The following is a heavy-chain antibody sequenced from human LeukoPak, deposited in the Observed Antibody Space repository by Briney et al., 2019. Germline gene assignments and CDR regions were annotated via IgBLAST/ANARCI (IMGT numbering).Heavy chain of an antibody. J-gene: IGHJ5*02. CDR2: IIPIFGTA. V-gene: IGHV1-69*05. CDR1: GGTFSSFA. D-gene: IGHD6-19*01. CDR3: ARGGSGWYTYYWFDP. Sequence: SVKVSCKASGGTFSSFAISWVRQAPGQGREWMGRIIPIFGTANYAQPFQGRVTITTDESTSTAYMELSSLRSEDTAVYYCARGGSGWYTYYWFDPWGQGTLVTVSS.